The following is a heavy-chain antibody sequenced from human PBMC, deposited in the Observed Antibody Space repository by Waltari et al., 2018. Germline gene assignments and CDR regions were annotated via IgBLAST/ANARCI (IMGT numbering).Heavy chain of an antibody. J-gene: IGHJ5*02. Sequence: QVPLVQSGAEVKQPGSWVKVSSKTAGGTFRKSHGAWVRQAPGHGLECIGRVIPIFGTANYAQNFQGRVTITADESTNTTYLELSGLRFEDTAIYYCARPSLWFGEGWLDPWGQGTLITVST. V-gene: IGHV1-69*15. CDR2: VIPIFGTA. D-gene: IGHD3-10*01. CDR1: GGTFRKSH. CDR3: ARPSLWFGEGWLDP.